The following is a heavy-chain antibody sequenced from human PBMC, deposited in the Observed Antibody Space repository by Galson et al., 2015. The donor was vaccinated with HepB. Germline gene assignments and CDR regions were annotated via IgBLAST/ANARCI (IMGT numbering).Heavy chain of an antibody. V-gene: IGHV1-24*01. CDR2: FDPEVGET. D-gene: IGHD7-27*01. CDR3: ATLTGYYYYGMDV. Sequence: SVKVSCKVSGYTLTELSMHWVRQAPGKGLEWMGGFDPEVGETIYAQKFQGRVTMTEDTSTDTAYMELSSLRSEDTAVYYCATLTGYYYYGMDVWGQGTTVTVSS. J-gene: IGHJ6*02. CDR1: GYTLTELS.